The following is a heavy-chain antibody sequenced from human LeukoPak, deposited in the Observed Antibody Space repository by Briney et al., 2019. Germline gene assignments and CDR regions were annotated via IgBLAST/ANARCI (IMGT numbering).Heavy chain of an antibody. J-gene: IGHJ4*02. D-gene: IGHD3-3*01. CDR2: INPNSGGT. V-gene: IGHV1-2*02. CDR1: GYTFTGYY. CDR3: ARDTYDFWSGYYSYFDY. Sequence: ASVKVSCKASGYTFTGYYMHWVRQAPGQGLEWMGWINPNSGGTNYAQKFQGRVTMTRDTSISTAYMELSRLRSDDTAAYYCARDTYDFWSGYYSYFDYWGQGTLVTVSS.